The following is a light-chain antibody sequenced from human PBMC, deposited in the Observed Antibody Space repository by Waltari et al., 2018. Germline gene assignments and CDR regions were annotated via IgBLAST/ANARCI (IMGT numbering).Light chain of an antibody. CDR1: SPRTSY. Sequence: SSELTQDPAVSVALGQTIRITCQGASPRTSYAGWYQQKSGQAPILVLVGKNKRPSGIPDRFSGYNSESTTSLTITGAQAEDEADYYCSSRDSSASHVLFAGGTKVTVL. V-gene: IGLV3-19*01. CDR2: GKN. J-gene: IGLJ2*01. CDR3: SSRDSSASHVL.